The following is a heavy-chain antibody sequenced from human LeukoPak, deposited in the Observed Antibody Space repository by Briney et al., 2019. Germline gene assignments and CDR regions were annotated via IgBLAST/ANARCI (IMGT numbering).Heavy chain of an antibody. CDR1: GFTFSSYA. Sequence: GGSLRLSCAASGFTFSSYAMHWVRQAPGKGLEWVAVISYDGSNKYYADSVKGRFTISRDNSKNTLYLQMNSLRAEDTAVYYCARDPLVGGSYVYSRPGRAVWAKGPTVTVSS. CDR2: ISYDGSNK. J-gene: IGHJ6*04. CDR3: ARDPLVGGSYVYSRPGRAV. V-gene: IGHV3-30*04. D-gene: IGHD5-18*01.